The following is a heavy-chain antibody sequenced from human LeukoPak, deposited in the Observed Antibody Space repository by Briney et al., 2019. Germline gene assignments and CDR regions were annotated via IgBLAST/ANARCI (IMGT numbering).Heavy chain of an antibody. CDR1: GFTFSSYA. Sequence: PGGSLRLSCAASGFTFSSYAMSWVRQAPGKGLEWVANIKQDGSEKYYVDSVKGRFTISRDNAKNSLYLQMNSLRAEDTAVYYCARDSDTIFGVVIGMDVWGKGTTVTVSS. CDR2: IKQDGSEK. CDR3: ARDSDTIFGVVIGMDV. J-gene: IGHJ6*04. D-gene: IGHD3-3*01. V-gene: IGHV3-7*01.